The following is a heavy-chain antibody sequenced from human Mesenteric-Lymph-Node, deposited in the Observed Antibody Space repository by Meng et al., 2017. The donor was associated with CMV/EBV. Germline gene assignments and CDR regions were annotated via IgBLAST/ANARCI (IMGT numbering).Heavy chain of an antibody. CDR2: IYWDDDK. J-gene: IGHJ4*02. CDR1: GFSLSTSGVG. CDR3: AHSSGIAAAGPFYFDY. D-gene: IGHD6-13*01. Sequence: QITLKESVPTLVKPTQTLTLTCTFSGFSLSTSGVGVGWIRQPPGKALEWLALIYWDDDKRYSPSLKSRLTITKGTSKNQVVLTMTNMYPVDTATYYCAHSSGIAAAGPFYFDYWGQGTLVTVSS. V-gene: IGHV2-5*02.